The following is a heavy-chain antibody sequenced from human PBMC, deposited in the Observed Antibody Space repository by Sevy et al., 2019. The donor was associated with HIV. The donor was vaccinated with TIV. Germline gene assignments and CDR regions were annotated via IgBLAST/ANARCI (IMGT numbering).Heavy chain of an antibody. CDR2: IKQDGSEK. V-gene: IGHV3-7*01. CDR1: GFTFSSYW. D-gene: IGHD6-19*01. CDR3: AAGYTSGYLTY. Sequence: GGSLRLSCAASGFTFSSYWMTWVRQAPGKGLEWVANIKQDGSEKYYVDSVKGRFTISRDNAKNSLYLQMNSLRAEDTAIYYCAAGYTSGYLTYWGQGTLVIVSS. J-gene: IGHJ4*02.